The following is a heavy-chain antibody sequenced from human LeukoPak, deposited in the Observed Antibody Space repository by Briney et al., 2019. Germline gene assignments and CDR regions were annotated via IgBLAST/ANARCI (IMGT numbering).Heavy chain of an antibody. Sequence: SETLSLTCAVYGGSFSGYYWSWIRQPPGKGLEWIGEINHSGSTNYNPSLKSRVTISVDTSKNQFSLKLSSVTAADTAVYYCARSRVAYCFDYWGQGTLVTVSS. CDR3: ARSRVAYCFDY. V-gene: IGHV4-34*01. J-gene: IGHJ4*02. CDR2: INHSGST. CDR1: GGSFSGYY.